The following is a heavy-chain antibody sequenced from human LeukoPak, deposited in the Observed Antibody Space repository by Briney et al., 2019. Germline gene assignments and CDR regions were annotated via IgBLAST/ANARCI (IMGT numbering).Heavy chain of an antibody. Sequence: SETLSLTCTVSGGSISSSSYYWGWIRQPPGKGLEWIGSIYYSGSTYYNPSLKSRVTISVDTAKNKYSMKLSSVTAADTALYYCARQRWLQLGTEFYYWGQGTLVTVSS. CDR2: IYYSGST. D-gene: IGHD5-24*01. CDR1: GGSISSSSYY. CDR3: ARQRWLQLGTEFYY. V-gene: IGHV4-39*01. J-gene: IGHJ4*02.